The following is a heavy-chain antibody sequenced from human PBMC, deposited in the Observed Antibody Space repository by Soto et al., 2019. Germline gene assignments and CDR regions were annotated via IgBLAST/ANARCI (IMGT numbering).Heavy chain of an antibody. CDR3: ARDRAPWNDGFVVMDV. CDR2: INPSGGST. J-gene: IGHJ6*02. D-gene: IGHD1-1*01. Sequence: ASVKVSCKASGYTFTSYYMHWVRQAPGQGLEWMGIINPSGGSTSYAQKFQGRVTMTRDTSTSTVYMELSSLRSEDTAVYYCARDRAPWNDGFVVMDVWGQGSTVTVSS. V-gene: IGHV1-46*01. CDR1: GYTFTSYY.